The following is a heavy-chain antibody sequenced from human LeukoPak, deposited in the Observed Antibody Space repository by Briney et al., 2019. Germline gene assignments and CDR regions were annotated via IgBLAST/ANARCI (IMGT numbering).Heavy chain of an antibody. CDR2: ISSSSSYI. J-gene: IGHJ5*02. CDR1: GFTFSSYA. D-gene: IGHD2-2*01. V-gene: IGHV3-21*01. Sequence: GGSLRLSCSASGFTFSSYAMSWVRQAPGKGLEWVSSISSSSSYIYYADSVKGRFTISRDNAKKSLYLQMNSLRAEDTTVYYCARDVSCRATICYPQFWLDPWGQGTLVTVSS. CDR3: ARDVSCRATICYPQFWLDP.